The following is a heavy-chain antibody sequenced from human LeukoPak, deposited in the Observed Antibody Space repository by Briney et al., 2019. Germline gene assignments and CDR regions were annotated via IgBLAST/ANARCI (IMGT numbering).Heavy chain of an antibody. D-gene: IGHD2-8*01. CDR1: GFTFSSYW. V-gene: IGHV3-74*01. CDR3: ARDSPEGYCTNGVCSFDY. CDR2: INSDGSST. J-gene: IGHJ4*02. Sequence: GSLRLSCAASGFTFSSYWMHWVRQAPGKRLVWVSRINSDGSSTSYADSVKGRFTISRDNAKNTLYLQMNSLRAEDTAVCYCARDSPEGYCTNGVCSFDYWGQGTLVTVSS.